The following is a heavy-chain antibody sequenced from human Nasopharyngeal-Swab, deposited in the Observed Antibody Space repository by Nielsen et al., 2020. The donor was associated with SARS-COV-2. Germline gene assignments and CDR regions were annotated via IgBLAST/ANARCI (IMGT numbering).Heavy chain of an antibody. CDR3: ASGSGGDSRY. J-gene: IGHJ4*02. CDR2: INQDGTEK. CDR1: GFTFSNYW. V-gene: IGHV3-7*01. Sequence: GESLKISCVASGFTFSNYWMSWVRQTPGKGLEWVANINQDGTEKYYVDSVKGRFTISRDNAKNSLYLQMSSLRAEDTALYYCASGSGGDSRYWGQGTLVTVSS. D-gene: IGHD4-23*01.